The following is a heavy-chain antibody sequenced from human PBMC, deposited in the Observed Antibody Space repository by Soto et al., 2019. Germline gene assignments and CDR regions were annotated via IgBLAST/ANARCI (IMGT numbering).Heavy chain of an antibody. Sequence: SVKVSCKASGYRFIGQYIHWVRQAPGQGLEWVGWMNPNNGDTNYAQKFQGWVSMTRDTSISTAYLELRRLKSDDTALYYCARGIMTGYYMGAFDLWGQGTMVTVSS. CDR3: ARGIMTGYYMGAFDL. CDR1: GYRFIGQY. V-gene: IGHV1-2*04. CDR2: MNPNNGDT. D-gene: IGHD3-9*01. J-gene: IGHJ3*01.